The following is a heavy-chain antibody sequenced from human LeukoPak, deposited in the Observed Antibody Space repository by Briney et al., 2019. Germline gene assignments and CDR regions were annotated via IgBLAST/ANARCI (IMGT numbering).Heavy chain of an antibody. CDR3: AKDHGDYDFWSGYSPTHFDY. V-gene: IGHV3-23*01. J-gene: IGHJ4*02. CDR1: GFTFSSYA. D-gene: IGHD3-3*01. CDR2: IRGSGDRT. Sequence: PGGPLRLSCAASGFTFSSYAMSWVRQAPGKGLEWVSAIRGSGDRTHYADSVKGRFTISRDNSKNTLYLQMNSLRAEDTAVYYCAKDHGDYDFWSGYSPTHFDYWGQGTLVTVSS.